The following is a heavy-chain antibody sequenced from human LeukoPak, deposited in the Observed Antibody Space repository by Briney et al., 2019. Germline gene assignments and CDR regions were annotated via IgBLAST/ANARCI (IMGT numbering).Heavy chain of an antibody. CDR3: AREDTGWYVDY. CDR1: GYTFTDYY. Sequence: ASVKVSCKASGYTFTDYYMHWVRQAPGQGLEWMGWINPNSAGTNYAQKFEGRVTMARDTSISTAYMELSRLRSDDTAVYYCAREDTGWYVDYWGQGTLVTVSS. V-gene: IGHV1-2*02. CDR2: INPNSAGT. J-gene: IGHJ4*02. D-gene: IGHD6-19*01.